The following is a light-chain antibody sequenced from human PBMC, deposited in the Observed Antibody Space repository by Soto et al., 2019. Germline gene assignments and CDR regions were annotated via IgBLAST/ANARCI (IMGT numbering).Light chain of an antibody. Sequence: QSALTQPASVSGSPGQSITISCTGTSSDVGGYNYVYWYQHHPGKAPKLIIYDVSNRPSGVSNRFSASKSDNTASLTISGLQAEDEAEYYCSSYSTNSPVLLGGGTQLTVL. V-gene: IGLV2-14*03. CDR1: SSDVGGYNY. J-gene: IGLJ2*01. CDR2: DVS. CDR3: SSYSTNSPVL.